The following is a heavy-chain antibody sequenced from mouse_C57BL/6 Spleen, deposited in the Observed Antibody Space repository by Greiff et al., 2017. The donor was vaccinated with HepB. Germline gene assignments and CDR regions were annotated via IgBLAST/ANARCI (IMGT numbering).Heavy chain of an antibody. V-gene: IGHV5-6*01. CDR3: ARPPFITTVVGYFDV. J-gene: IGHJ1*03. Sequence: VQLKESGGDLVKPGGSLKLSCAASGFTFSSYGMSWVRQTPDKRLEWVATISSGGSYTYYPDSVKGRFTISRDNAKNTLYLQMSSLKSEDTAMYYCARPPFITTVVGYFDVWGTGTTVTVSS. CDR2: ISSGGSYT. CDR1: GFTFSSYG. D-gene: IGHD1-1*01.